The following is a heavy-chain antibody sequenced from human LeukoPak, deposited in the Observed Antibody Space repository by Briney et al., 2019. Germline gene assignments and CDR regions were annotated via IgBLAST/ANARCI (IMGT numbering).Heavy chain of an antibody. CDR3: ARVNRDDYGDYWSYYYYMDV. Sequence: GGSLRLSCAASGFTFSSYSMNWVRQAPGKGLEWVSSISSSSSYIYYADSVRGRFTISRDNAKNSLYLQMNSLRAEDTAVYYCARVNRDDYGDYWSYYYYMDVWGKGTTVTVPS. V-gene: IGHV3-21*01. D-gene: IGHD4-17*01. CDR2: ISSSSSYI. CDR1: GFTFSSYS. J-gene: IGHJ6*03.